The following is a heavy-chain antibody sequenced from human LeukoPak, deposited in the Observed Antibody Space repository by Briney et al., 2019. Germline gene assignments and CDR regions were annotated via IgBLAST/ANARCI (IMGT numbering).Heavy chain of an antibody. CDR2: ISGSGGST. D-gene: IGHD3-22*01. CDR3: AKDVTYYYDSSGYLSP. CDR1: GFTFSSYA. J-gene: IGHJ4*02. Sequence: GGSLRLSCAASGFTFSSYAMSWVRQAPGKGLEWVSAISGSGGSTYYADSVKGRFTISRDNSKNTLYLQMNSLRAEDTAAYYCAKDVTYYYDSSGYLSPRGQGTLVTVSS. V-gene: IGHV3-23*01.